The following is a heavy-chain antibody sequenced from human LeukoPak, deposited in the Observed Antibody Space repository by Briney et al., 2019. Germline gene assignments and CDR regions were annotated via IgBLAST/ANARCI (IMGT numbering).Heavy chain of an antibody. J-gene: IGHJ4*02. CDR1: GFTFSSYG. V-gene: IGHV3-30*18. Sequence: GGCLRLSCAASGFTFSSYGMHWVRQAPGKGLEWVAVISYDGSNKYYADSVKGRFTSSRDNSKNTLYLQMNSLRAEDTAVYYCAKESYSGSYFYYWGQRTLVTVSS. CDR2: ISYDGSNK. CDR3: AKESYSGSYFYY. D-gene: IGHD1-26*01.